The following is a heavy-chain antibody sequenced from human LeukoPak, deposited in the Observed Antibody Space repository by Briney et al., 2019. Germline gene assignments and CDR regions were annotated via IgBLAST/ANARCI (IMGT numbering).Heavy chain of an antibody. J-gene: IGHJ5*02. Sequence: PSETLSLTCAVYGGSFSGYYWSWNRQPPGKGLEWIGEINHSGSTNYNPSLKSRVTISVDTSKNQFSLKLSAETAADTAVYYCARSPSPVLRYFDWSPGWFDPWGQGTLVTVSS. CDR3: ARSPSPVLRYFDWSPGWFDP. CDR1: GGSFSGYY. D-gene: IGHD3-9*01. CDR2: INHSGST. V-gene: IGHV4-34*01.